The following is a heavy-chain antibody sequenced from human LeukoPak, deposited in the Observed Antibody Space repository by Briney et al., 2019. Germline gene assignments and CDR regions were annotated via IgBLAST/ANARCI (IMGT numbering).Heavy chain of an antibody. V-gene: IGHV1-69*05. CDR1: GGTFSSYA. CDR2: IIPIFGTA. J-gene: IGHJ4*02. CDR3: ARVRFGYGFDY. D-gene: IGHD5-12*01. Sequence: ASVKVSCKASGGTFSSYAISWVRQAPGQGLVWMGGIIPIFGTANYAQKFQGRVTITTDESTSTAYMELSSLRSEDTAVYYCARVRFGYGFDYWAREPWSPSPQ.